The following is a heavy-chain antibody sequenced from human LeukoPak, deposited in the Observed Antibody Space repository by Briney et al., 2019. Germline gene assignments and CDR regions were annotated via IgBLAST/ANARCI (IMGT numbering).Heavy chain of an antibody. D-gene: IGHD5-24*01. Sequence: PSGTLSLTCAVSGGSISSSNWWSRVRQPPGQGLEWIGEIYHSGSTNYNPSLKSRVTISVDKSKNQFSLKLSSVTAADTAVYYCARKERWLQSSGYYYGMDVWGQGTTVTVSS. CDR1: GGSISSSNW. V-gene: IGHV4-4*02. CDR2: IYHSGST. CDR3: ARKERWLQSSGYYYGMDV. J-gene: IGHJ6*02.